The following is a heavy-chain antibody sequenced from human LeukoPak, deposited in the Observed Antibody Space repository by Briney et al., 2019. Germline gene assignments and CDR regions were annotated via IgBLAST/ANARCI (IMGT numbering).Heavy chain of an antibody. V-gene: IGHV3-74*01. J-gene: IGHJ4*02. D-gene: IGHD3-10*01. CDR2: ISCDGSTT. CDR3: SRGSKYFPDY. CDR1: GFTFSNYW. Sequence: GGSLSLSCAASGFTFSNYWMHWVRQATGKGLVWVSCISCDGSTTTYAVSVKGRFTISRDNTKNTLYLQMNSLKADDTAVYYCSRGSKYFPDYWGQGTLVTVSS.